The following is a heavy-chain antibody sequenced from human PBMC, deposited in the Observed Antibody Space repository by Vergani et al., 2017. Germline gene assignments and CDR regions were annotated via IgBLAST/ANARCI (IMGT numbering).Heavy chain of an antibody. CDR3: ARVGVAAAPDY. V-gene: IGHV3-66*01. Sequence: EVQLVESGGGLVQPGGSLRLSCAASGFTFSNYWMHWVRQAPGKGLEWVSVIYSGGSTYYADSVKGRFTISRDNSKNTLYLQMNSLRAEDTAVYYCARVGVAAAPDYWGQGTLVTVSS. CDR2: IYSGGST. D-gene: IGHD6-13*01. CDR1: GFTFSNYW. J-gene: IGHJ4*02.